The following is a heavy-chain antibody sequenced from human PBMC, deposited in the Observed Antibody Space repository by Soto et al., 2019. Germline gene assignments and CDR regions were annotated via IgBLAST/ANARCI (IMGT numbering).Heavy chain of an antibody. D-gene: IGHD2-8*01. CDR2: IHHSGSF. V-gene: IGHV4-4*02. CDR3: VINDLYRFDP. J-gene: IGHJ5*02. CDR1: GGSITSNW. Sequence: QVQLQESGPGLVNPSGTLSLTCAVSGGSITSNWWSWVRQPPGKGLEWIGEIHHSGSFNYNPSLRSRVTISIDKSKNQLSLKLTSLTAADTAVHYCVINDLYRFDPWGQGTLVTVSS.